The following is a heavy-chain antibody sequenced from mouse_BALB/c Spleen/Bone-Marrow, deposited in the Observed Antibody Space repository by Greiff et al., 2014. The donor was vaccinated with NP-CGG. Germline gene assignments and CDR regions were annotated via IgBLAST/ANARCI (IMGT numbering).Heavy chain of an antibody. CDR3: KRRDGNYYAMDY. D-gene: IGHD2-1*01. Sequence: VKLMESDAELVKPGASVKISCKASGYTFTDHAIHWVQQTPEKGLEWIGYISTGDGDIKYNENFKGKATLTADKSSSTAYMQQKSRTNDDSTVKFCKRRDGNYYAMDYRGQGTSVTVSS. CDR1: GYTFTDHA. V-gene: IGHV1S53*02. CDR2: ISTGDGDI. J-gene: IGHJ4*01.